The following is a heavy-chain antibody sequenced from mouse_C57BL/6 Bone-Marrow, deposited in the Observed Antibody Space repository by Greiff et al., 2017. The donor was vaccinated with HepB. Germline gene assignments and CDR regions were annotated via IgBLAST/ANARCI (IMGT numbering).Heavy chain of an antibody. V-gene: IGHV1-63*01. CDR2: INPGGGYT. CDR3: ARNDYGGSFDY. D-gene: IGHD2-4*01. CDR1: GYTFTNYW. J-gene: IGHJ2*01. Sequence: VQLQESGAELVRPGTSVKMSCKASGYTFTNYWIGWAKQRPGHGLEWIGDINPGGGYTNYNEKFKGKATLTAYKSSSTAYMQFSSLTSEDSAIYYCARNDYGGSFDYWGQGTTLTVSS.